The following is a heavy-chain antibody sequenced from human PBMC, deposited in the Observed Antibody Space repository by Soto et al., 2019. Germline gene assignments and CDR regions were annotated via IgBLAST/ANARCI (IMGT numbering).Heavy chain of an antibody. J-gene: IGHJ5*02. CDR1: GGSFSGYY. CDR2: INHSGST. CDR3: ESFRYGSGT. V-gene: IGHV4-34*01. D-gene: IGHD3-10*01. Sequence: PSETLSLTCAVYGGSFSGYYWSWIRQPPGKGLEWIGEINHSGSTNYNPSLKSRVTISVDTSKNQFSLKLSSVTAADTAVYYCESFRYGSGTWGQGTLVTVSS.